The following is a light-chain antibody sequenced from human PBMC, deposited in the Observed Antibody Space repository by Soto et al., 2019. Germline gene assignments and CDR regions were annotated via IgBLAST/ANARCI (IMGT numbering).Light chain of an antibody. J-gene: IGKJ1*01. CDR2: GAS. CDR3: QQYSSSRWT. V-gene: IGKV3-20*01. CDR1: QSVSSTY. Sequence: EIVLPQSPDTLSLFPGERATLSCRASQSVSSTYLAWYQQKLGQAPRLLIFGASSRATGIPDRFSGSGSGTDFTLTISRLEPEDFAVYYCQQYSSSRWTFGQGTKVDIK.